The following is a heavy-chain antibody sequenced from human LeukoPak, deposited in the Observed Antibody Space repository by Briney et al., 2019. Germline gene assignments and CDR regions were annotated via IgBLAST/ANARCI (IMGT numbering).Heavy chain of an antibody. Sequence: ASVQVSCKVSGYTLTELSMHWVRQAPGKGLEWMGGFDPEDGETIYAQKFQGRVTMTEDTSTDTAYMELSSLRSEDTAVYYCATSYDSSGEGAFDIWGQGTMVTVSS. J-gene: IGHJ3*02. D-gene: IGHD3-22*01. CDR1: GYTLTELS. CDR2: FDPEDGET. CDR3: ATSYDSSGEGAFDI. V-gene: IGHV1-24*01.